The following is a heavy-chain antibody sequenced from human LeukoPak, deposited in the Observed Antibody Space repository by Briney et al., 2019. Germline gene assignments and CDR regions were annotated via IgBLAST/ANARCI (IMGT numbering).Heavy chain of an antibody. CDR1: GFTFSDYY. V-gene: IGHV3-11*01. D-gene: IGHD5-18*01. CDR3: ARVETHVDTAMEAAFFDY. Sequence: GGSLRLSCAASGFTFSDYYMSWIRQAPGKGLEWVSYISSRGSTIYYADSVKSRLTISRDNAKNSLYLQMNSLSAEDTAVYYCARVETHVDTAMEAAFFDYWGEGTLVTVSS. J-gene: IGHJ4*02. CDR2: ISSRGSTI.